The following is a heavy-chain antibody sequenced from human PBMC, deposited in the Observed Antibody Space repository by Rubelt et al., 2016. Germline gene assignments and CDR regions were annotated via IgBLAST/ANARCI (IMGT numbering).Heavy chain of an antibody. D-gene: IGHD3-16*01. J-gene: IGHJ4*02. V-gene: IGHV4-59*12. CDR3: ATGWMITNRDH. Sequence: QVQLQESGPGLVKASETLSLTCTVSGASINTNYCSWIRQSPGEGLEWIGYFLYSGSTNFNPSLRSRATISLDTSKNKCSRRLSSVTAADTAVDYCATGWMITNRDHWGQGTLVAVSS. CDR1: GASINTNY. CDR2: FLYSGST.